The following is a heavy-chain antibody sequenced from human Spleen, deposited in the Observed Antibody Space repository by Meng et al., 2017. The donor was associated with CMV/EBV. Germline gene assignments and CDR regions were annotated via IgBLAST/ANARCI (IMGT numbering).Heavy chain of an antibody. CDR1: GGSIRDPNYY. CDR2: IYYTGT. CDR3: AGVRGSGSEDY. Sequence: LTSPVSGGSIRDPNYYGSWNRQRRGKGLEWLGYIYYTGTYYNPSLTSRIVISLDSSNSRYSLTLRSVTAADTALYYCAGVRGSGSEDYWGPGTLVTVSS. V-gene: IGHV4-31*03. D-gene: IGHD3-10*01. J-gene: IGHJ4*02.